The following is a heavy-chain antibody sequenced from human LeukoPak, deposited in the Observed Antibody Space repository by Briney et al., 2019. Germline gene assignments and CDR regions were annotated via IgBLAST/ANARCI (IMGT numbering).Heavy chain of an antibody. V-gene: IGHV4-30-4*01. D-gene: IGHD4-17*01. CDR2: IYYSGSN. CDR1: GGSLISDDSY. CDR3: ARQLSNYGDYVGAFDS. J-gene: IGHJ4*02. Sequence: SQTLSLTCSVSGGSLISDDSYWSWIRHPPGKGLESIGNIYYSGSNYYNPSLESRVTISIDTSKNHFSLRLSSVTAADTAVYYCARQLSNYGDYVGAFDSWGQGTLVTVSS.